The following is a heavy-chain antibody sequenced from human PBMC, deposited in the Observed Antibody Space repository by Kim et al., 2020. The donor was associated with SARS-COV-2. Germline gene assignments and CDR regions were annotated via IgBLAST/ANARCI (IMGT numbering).Heavy chain of an antibody. Sequence: SETLSLTCAVYGGSFSGYYWSWIRQPPGKGLEWIGEINHSGSTNYNPSLKSRVTISVDTSKNQFSLKLSSVTAADTAVYYCARAQTDKLLWFGELLFGDGSYYFDYWGQGTLVTVSS. CDR1: GGSFSGYY. V-gene: IGHV4-34*01. CDR2: INHSGST. J-gene: IGHJ4*02. D-gene: IGHD3-10*01. CDR3: ARAQTDKLLWFGELLFGDGSYYFDY.